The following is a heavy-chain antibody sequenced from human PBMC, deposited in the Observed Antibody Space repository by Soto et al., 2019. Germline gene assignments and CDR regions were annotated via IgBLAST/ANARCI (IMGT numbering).Heavy chain of an antibody. V-gene: IGHV4-59*01. Sequence: PSETLSLTCTVSGGSIRSYYWSWIRQPPGEGLEWIGYIYYSGSTNYNPSLKSRVTISVDTSKNQFSLKLSSVTAADTAVYYCAGLQLLWFGELLYGAFDIWGQGTMVTVSS. D-gene: IGHD3-10*01. J-gene: IGHJ3*02. CDR3: AGLQLLWFGELLYGAFDI. CDR1: GGSIRSYY. CDR2: IYYSGST.